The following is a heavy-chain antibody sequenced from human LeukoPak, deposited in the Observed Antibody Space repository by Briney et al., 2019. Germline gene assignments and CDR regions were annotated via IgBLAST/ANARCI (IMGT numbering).Heavy chain of an antibody. D-gene: IGHD4-23*01. J-gene: IGHJ4*02. CDR2: IYHSGST. CDR1: GGSISSSNW. CDR3: ARSSTVVPFDY. Sequence: SETLSLTCSVSGGSISSSNWWSWVRQPPGKGLEWIGEIYHSGSTYYNPSLKSRVTISVDRSKNQFSLKLSSVTAADTAVYYCARSSTVVPFDYWGQGTLVTVSS. V-gene: IGHV4-4*02.